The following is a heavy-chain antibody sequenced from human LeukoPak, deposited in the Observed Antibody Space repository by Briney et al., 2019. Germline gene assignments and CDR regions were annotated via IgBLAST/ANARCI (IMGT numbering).Heavy chain of an antibody. CDR3: ALSRTLYSSSWYGNYYYYYYGMDV. V-gene: IGHV4-34*01. D-gene: IGHD6-13*01. CDR1: GGSFSGYY. CDR2: INHSGST. Sequence: SETLSLTCAVYGGSFSGYYWSWIRQPPGKGLEWIGEINHSGSTNYNPSLKSRVTISVDTSKNQFSLKLSSVTAADTAVYYRALSRTLYSSSWYGNYYYYYYGMDVWGQGTTVTVSS. J-gene: IGHJ6*02.